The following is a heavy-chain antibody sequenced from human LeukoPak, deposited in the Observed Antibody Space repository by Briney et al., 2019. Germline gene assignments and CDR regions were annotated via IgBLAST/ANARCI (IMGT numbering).Heavy chain of an antibody. V-gene: IGHV4-61*02. CDR1: GDSIGSGDYY. CDR2: ISSSGST. CDR3: ARDPSKGPIASAGRWSEFDI. D-gene: IGHD6-13*01. Sequence: SETLSLTCTVSGDSIGSGDYYWSWIRQPAGKGLEWIGRISSSGSTNYNPSLKSRVTISVDTSKNQFSLKLSSVTAADTAVYFCARDPSKGPIASAGRWSEFDIWGQGTMVTVSS. J-gene: IGHJ3*02.